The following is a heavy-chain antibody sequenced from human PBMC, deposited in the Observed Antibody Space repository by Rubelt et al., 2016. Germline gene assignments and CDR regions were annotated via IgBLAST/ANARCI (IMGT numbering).Heavy chain of an antibody. CDR2: INHSGST. V-gene: IGHV4-34*01. J-gene: IGHJ5*02. Sequence: QVQLQQWGAGLLKPSETLSLTCAVYGGSFCGYYWSWIRQPPGQGLEWIGEINHSGSTNSNPSLKSRVTISVATSKNQFSLKLSSVTAADTAVYYCARGLARAAAAPRRLWFDPWGQGTLVTVSS. CDR1: GGSFCGYY. D-gene: IGHD6-13*01. CDR3: ARGLARAAAAPRRLWFDP.